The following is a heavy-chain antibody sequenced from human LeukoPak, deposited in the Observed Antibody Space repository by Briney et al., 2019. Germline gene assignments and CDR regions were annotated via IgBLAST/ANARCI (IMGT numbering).Heavy chain of an antibody. D-gene: IGHD2-2*01. Sequence: SETLSLTCTVSGGSISSGSYYWSWIRQPAGKGLEWIGRIYTSGSTNYNPSLKSRVTISVDTSKNQFSLKLSSVTAADTAVYYCAREEVVPAAIKGYYYYMDVWGKGTTVTVSS. J-gene: IGHJ6*03. CDR3: AREEVVPAAIKGYYYYMDV. CDR2: IYTSGST. V-gene: IGHV4-61*02. CDR1: GGSISSGSYY.